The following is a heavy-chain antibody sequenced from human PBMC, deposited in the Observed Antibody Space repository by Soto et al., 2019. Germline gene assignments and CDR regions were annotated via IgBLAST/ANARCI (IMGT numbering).Heavy chain of an antibody. J-gene: IGHJ4*02. V-gene: IGHV3-74*01. CDR3: TRGPRPISTGTGAY. Sequence: SLRLSCAASGFIFKMYWMHWVRQSPGKGLVWISRIYNDGTYSDYADSVRGRFTTSRDNVNDTLYLQMNNLRAEDSGLYYCTRGPRPISTGTGAYWGQGTQVTVSS. CDR1: GFIFKMYW. D-gene: IGHD3-10*01. CDR2: IYNDGTYS.